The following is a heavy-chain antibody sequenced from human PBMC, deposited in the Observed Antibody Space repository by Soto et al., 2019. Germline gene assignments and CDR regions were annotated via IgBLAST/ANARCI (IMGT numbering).Heavy chain of an antibody. Sequence: QVQLVQSGAEVKKPGASVKVSYKASGYTFTSYAMHWVRQAPGQRLEWMGWINAGNGNTKYSQKFQGRVTITRDTSASTAYMELSSLRSEDTAVYYCASVATWDYYYYMDVWGKGTTVTVSS. V-gene: IGHV1-3*01. J-gene: IGHJ6*03. CDR3: ASVATWDYYYYMDV. CDR2: INAGNGNT. D-gene: IGHD5-12*01. CDR1: GYTFTSYA.